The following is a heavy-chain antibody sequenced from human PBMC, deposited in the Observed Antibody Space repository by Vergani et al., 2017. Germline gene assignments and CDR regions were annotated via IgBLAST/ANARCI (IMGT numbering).Heavy chain of an antibody. V-gene: IGHV4-59*11. Sequence: QVRLQESGPGLVKPSETLSLTCSVSFDSIRNLYCNWIRQPPGKGLEWIGSIHYSGNTNYNPSLKTRVTISVDTSKNQFSLTLTSVTAADTAVYYCASDTHSGQRADRWGQGILVTVTS. CDR1: FDSIRNLY. D-gene: IGHD6-19*01. CDR3: ASDTHSGQRADR. CDR2: IHYSGNT. J-gene: IGHJ5*02.